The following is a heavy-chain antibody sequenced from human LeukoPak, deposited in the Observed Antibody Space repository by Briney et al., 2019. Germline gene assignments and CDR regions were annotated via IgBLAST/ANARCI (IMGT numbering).Heavy chain of an antibody. D-gene: IGHD2-2*01. CDR3: ARDGVVVPAARFGY. CDR1: GYTFTSYG. V-gene: IGHV1-18*01. Sequence: GASVTVSCKASGYTFTSYGISWVRQAPGQGLERMGWISAYNGNTNYAQKLQGRVTMTTDTSTSTAYMELRSLRSDDTAVYYCARDGVVVPAARFGYWGQGTLVTVSS. CDR2: ISAYNGNT. J-gene: IGHJ4*02.